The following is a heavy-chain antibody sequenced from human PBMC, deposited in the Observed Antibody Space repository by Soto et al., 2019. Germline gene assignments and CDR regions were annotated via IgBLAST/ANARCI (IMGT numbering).Heavy chain of an antibody. Sequence: SDTLSLTCTVSGGSISSYYWRWIRQPPGKGLEWIGYIYYSGSTNYNPSLKSRVTISVDTSKNQFSLKLSSVTAADTAVYYCARADTAMVFDFDYWGQGTLVTVS. D-gene: IGHD5-18*01. CDR2: IYYSGST. CDR1: GGSISSYY. CDR3: ARADTAMVFDFDY. V-gene: IGHV4-59*08. J-gene: IGHJ4*02.